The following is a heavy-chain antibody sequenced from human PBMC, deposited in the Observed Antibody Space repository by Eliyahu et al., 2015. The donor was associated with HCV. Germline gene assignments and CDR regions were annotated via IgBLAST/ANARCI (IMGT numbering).Heavy chain of an antibody. D-gene: IGHD3-22*01. V-gene: IGHV4-34*02. CDR2: INHSGST. J-gene: IGHJ4*02. Sequence: QVQLQQWGAGLLKPSETLSLTCAVYGGSFSGYYWSWIRXPPGKGLEWIGEINHSGSTNHNPSLESRVTISVDMSKNQFSLKLSSVTAADTAVYYCARGPYYDSSGYFIYWGQGTLVTVSS. CDR3: ARGPYYDSSGYFIY. CDR1: GGSFSGYY.